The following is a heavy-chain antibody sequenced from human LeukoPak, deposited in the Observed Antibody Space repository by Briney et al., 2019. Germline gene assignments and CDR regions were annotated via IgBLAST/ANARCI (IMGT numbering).Heavy chain of an antibody. Sequence: PSETLSLTCAVYGGSFSGYYWSWIPQPPGKGLEWIGEINHSGSTNYNPSLKSRVTISVDTSKNQFSLKLSSVTAADTAVYYCARGKRYYDFWSGQTGYYYYYYMDVWGKGTTVTVSS. CDR2: INHSGST. CDR3: ARGKRYYDFWSGQTGYYYYYYMDV. CDR1: GGSFSGYY. V-gene: IGHV4-34*01. D-gene: IGHD3-3*01. J-gene: IGHJ6*03.